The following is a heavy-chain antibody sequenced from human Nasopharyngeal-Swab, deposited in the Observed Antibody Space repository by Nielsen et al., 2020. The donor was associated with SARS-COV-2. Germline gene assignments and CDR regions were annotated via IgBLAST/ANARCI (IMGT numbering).Heavy chain of an antibody. CDR1: GFSFSNYG. Sequence: GGSLRLSCAASGFSFSNYGMQWVRQAPGKGLEWVGVVSSDGSNAWYADSLKGRFALSRDNSKNTVDLQMNSLRAEDTAVYYCAAGRWYRGGNDAFDIWGQGTMVTVS. CDR3: AAGRWYRGGNDAFDI. CDR2: VSSDGSNA. V-gene: IGHV3-30*03. D-gene: IGHD4-23*01. J-gene: IGHJ3*02.